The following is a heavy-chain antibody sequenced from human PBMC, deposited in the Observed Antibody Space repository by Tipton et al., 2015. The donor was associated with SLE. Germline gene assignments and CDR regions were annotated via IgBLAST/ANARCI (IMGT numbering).Heavy chain of an antibody. J-gene: IGHJ4*02. V-gene: IGHV4-39*07. Sequence: TLSLTCTVSGGSISSSTYYWGWIRQPPGKGLEWLWSIHYSGTTYDNPSLKSRVTISVNTSKNQFSLMLSSVTAADTALYYCAGALDTTMGTFDYWGQGTLVTVSS. CDR3: AGALDTTMGTFDY. D-gene: IGHD5-18*01. CDR2: IHYSGTT. CDR1: GGSISSSTYY.